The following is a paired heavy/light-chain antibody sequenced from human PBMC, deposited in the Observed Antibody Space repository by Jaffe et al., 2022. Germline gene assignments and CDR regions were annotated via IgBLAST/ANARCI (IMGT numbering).Heavy chain of an antibody. V-gene: IGHV3-23*01. CDR3: AKVYYCSGVNCYSPFDY. CDR1: GFTFSNYA. CDR2: ISGSSDST. Sequence: EVQLLESGGGLVQPGGSLRLSCAASGFTFSNYAMTWVRQAPGKGLEWVSTISGSSDSTYYANSVKGRFTISRDNSKNTLYLQMNSLRAEDTAVYYCAKVYYCSGVNCYSPFDYWGQGTLVTVSS. J-gene: IGHJ4*02. D-gene: IGHD2-15*01.
Light chain of an antibody. J-gene: IGKJ2*01. CDR1: QGIRNY. CDR2: AAS. V-gene: IGKV1-27*01. Sequence: DIQMTQSPSSLSASVGDRVTITCRASQGIRNYLAWYQQKPGKVPKLLIYAASTLQSGVPSRFSGSGSGTDFTLTISSLQPEDVATYYCQKYNSALLYTFGQGTKLEIK. CDR3: QKYNSALLYT.